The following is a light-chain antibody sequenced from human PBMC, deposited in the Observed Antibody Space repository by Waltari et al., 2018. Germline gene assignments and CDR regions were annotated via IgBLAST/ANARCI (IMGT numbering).Light chain of an antibody. J-gene: IGKJ4*01. CDR3: QQGYSTPLLT. CDR1: QSISSY. CDR2: GAS. Sequence: DIQMTQSPSSLSASVGDRVTITCRESQSISSYLNWYQQKPGKAPNLLIYGASSLQSGVPSRFSGSGSGTDFTLTISSLQPEDFATYYCQQGYSTPLLTFGGGTKVEIK. V-gene: IGKV1-39*01.